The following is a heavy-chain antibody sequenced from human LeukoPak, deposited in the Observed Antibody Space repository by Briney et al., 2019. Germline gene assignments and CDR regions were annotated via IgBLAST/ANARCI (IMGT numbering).Heavy chain of an antibody. V-gene: IGHV4-39*01. J-gene: IGHJ4*02. Sequence: SETLSLTCTVSGGSIRSSYYYWGWIRQPPGKGLEWIGSIYDSGSTYYNPSLKSRVTISVDTSKNQFSLKLNSVTAEDTAVYYCARDSHYYESSGYNQGDFDYWGQGTLVTVSS. CDR1: GGSIRSSYYY. CDR2: IYDSGST. CDR3: ARDSHYYESSGYNQGDFDY. D-gene: IGHD3-22*01.